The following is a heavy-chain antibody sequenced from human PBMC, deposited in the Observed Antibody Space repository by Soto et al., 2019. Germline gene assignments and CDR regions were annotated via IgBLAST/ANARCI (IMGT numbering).Heavy chain of an antibody. CDR3: AKDQLELRGDYGMDV. V-gene: IGHV3-23*01. D-gene: IGHD1-7*01. CDR2: ISGSGGST. CDR1: GFTFSSYA. Sequence: GESLKISCAASGFTFSSYAMSWVRQAPGKGLEWVSAISGSGGSTYYADSVKGRFTISRDNSKNTLYLQMNSLRAEDTAVYYCAKDQLELRGDYGMDVWGQGTTVTVSS. J-gene: IGHJ6*02.